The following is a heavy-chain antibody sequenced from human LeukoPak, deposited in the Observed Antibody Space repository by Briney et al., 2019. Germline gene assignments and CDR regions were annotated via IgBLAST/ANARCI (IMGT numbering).Heavy chain of an antibody. CDR3: ARGLLPYYYDSSGYNVYFDY. D-gene: IGHD3-22*01. J-gene: IGHJ4*02. CDR2: INHSGST. CDR1: GRSFSGYY. V-gene: IGHV4-34*01. Sequence: PSETLSLTCAVCGRSFSGYYWSWIRQPPGKGLEWIGEINHSGSTNYNPSLKSRVTISVDTSKNQFSLKLSSVTAADTAVYYCARGLLPYYYDSSGYNVYFDYWGQGTLVTVSS.